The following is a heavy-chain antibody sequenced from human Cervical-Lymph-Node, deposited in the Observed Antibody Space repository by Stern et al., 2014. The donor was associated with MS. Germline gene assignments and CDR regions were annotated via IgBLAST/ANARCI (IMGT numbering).Heavy chain of an antibody. CDR1: GYTFPPSF. CDR2: ISPKTGSA. CDR3: ARDRGSYSDY. Sequence: VQLVESGAEVERPGASVKVSCKLSGYTFPPSFLHWVRKPPGQGLEWMGWISPKTGSATYAQKFQDRVTMTRDTSINTGYMEVSSLRSDDTAVYYCARDRGSYSDYWGQGTLVAVSS. J-gene: IGHJ4*02. D-gene: IGHD1-26*01. V-gene: IGHV1-2*02.